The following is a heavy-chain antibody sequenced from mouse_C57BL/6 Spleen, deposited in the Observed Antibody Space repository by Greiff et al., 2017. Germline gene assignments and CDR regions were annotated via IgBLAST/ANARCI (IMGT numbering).Heavy chain of an antibody. CDR3: AGKGIYYDYDGYFDV. D-gene: IGHD2-4*01. V-gene: IGHV1-55*01. Sequence: QVQLQQPGAELVKPGASVKMSCKASGYTFTSYWITWVKQRPGQGLEWIGDIYPGSGSTNYNEKFKSKATLTVDTSSSTAYMQLSSLTSDDSAVCYSAGKGIYYDYDGYFDVWGTGTTLTVSS. CDR1: GYTFTSYW. CDR2: IYPGSGST. J-gene: IGHJ1*03.